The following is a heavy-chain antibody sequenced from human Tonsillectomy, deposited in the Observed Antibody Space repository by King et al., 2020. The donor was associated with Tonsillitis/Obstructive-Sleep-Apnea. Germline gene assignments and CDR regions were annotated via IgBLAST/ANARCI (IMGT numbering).Heavy chain of an antibody. CDR1: GYIFITYG. V-gene: IGHV1-18*01. CDR3: ARDPPYYGFWSDQNWFDP. J-gene: IGHJ5*02. D-gene: IGHD3-3*01. CDR2: ISGYNGNT. Sequence: QLVQSGAEVKKPGASVKVSCKASGYIFITYGISWVRQAPGQGLEWMGWISGYNGNTSYAQKLQGRVTMTTDTSTSTAYMELRSLRSDDTAVYYCARDPPYYGFWSDQNWFDPWGQGTLVTVSS.